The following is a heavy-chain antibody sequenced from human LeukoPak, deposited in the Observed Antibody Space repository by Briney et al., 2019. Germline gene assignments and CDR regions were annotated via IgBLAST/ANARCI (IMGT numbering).Heavy chain of an antibody. CDR2: INHSGST. D-gene: IGHD4-23*01. CDR1: GGSFSGYY. V-gene: IGHV4-34*01. J-gene: IGHJ4*02. CDR3: ARGTFLGRGDYGGDYDY. Sequence: PSETLSLTCAVYGGSFSGYYWSWIRQPPGKGLEWTGEINHSGSTNYNPSLKSRVTISVDTSKNQFSLKLSSVTAADTAVYYCARGTFLGRGDYGGDYDYWGQGTLVTVSS.